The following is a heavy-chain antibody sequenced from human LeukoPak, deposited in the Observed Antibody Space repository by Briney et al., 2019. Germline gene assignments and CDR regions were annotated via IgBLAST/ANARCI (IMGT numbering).Heavy chain of an antibody. CDR2: IYYSGST. J-gene: IGHJ2*01. Sequence: PSETLSLTCTVSGGSISSSSYYWGWIRQPPGKGLEWIGSIYYSGSTYYNPSLKSRVTISVDTSKNQFSLKLSSVTAADTAVYYCASLRYCSGGSCRYPFYWYFDLWGRGTLVTVSS. CDR3: ASLRYCSGGSCRYPFYWYFDL. D-gene: IGHD2-15*01. CDR1: GGSISSSSYY. V-gene: IGHV4-39*01.